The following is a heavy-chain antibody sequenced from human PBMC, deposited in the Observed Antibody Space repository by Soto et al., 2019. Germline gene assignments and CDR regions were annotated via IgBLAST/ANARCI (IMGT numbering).Heavy chain of an antibody. D-gene: IGHD2-15*01. J-gene: IGHJ6*02. Sequence: PVEVSCKGSGGTLGICSFTRGRQAPGQGAGWMGGIIPIFGTANYAQKFQGRVTITADESTSTAYMELSSLRSEDTAVYYCARDGYCSGGSCYYYYGMDVWGQGTTVTVSS. V-gene: IGHV1-69*01. CDR3: ARDGYCSGGSCYYYYGMDV. CDR2: IIPIFGTA. CDR1: GGTLGICS.